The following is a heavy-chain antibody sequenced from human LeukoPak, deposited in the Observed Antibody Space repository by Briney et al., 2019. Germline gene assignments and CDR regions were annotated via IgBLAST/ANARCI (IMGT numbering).Heavy chain of an antibody. CDR1: GFTFSSYE. Sequence: GGSLRLSCVASGFTFSSYEMNWVRQAPGRGLEWVSYMRFSGSSTYYADSVKGRFTISRDNAKNSLYLQMNSLRAEDPAVYYCARGYSSYYPDAFDIWGQGTMVTVSS. V-gene: IGHV3-48*03. CDR3: ARGYSSYYPDAFDI. CDR2: MRFSGSST. J-gene: IGHJ3*02. D-gene: IGHD5-12*01.